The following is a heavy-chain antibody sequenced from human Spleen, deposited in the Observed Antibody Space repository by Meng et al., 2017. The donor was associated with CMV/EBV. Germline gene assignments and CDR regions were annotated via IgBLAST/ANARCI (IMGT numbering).Heavy chain of an antibody. Sequence: TGYYMHGVRQAPGQGLEWMGWINPNSGGTNYAQKFQGRVTVTRDTSISTAYMELSRLRSDDTAMYYCARAERIYCSSATCYLDWFDPWGQGTLVTVSS. CDR3: ARAERIYCSSATCYLDWFDP. D-gene: IGHD2-2*01. J-gene: IGHJ5*02. CDR1: TGYY. V-gene: IGHV1-2*02. CDR2: INPNSGGT.